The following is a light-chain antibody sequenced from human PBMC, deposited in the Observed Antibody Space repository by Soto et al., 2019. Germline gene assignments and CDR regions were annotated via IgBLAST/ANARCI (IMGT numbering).Light chain of an antibody. CDR1: SRDIGGNNY. Sequence: QSVLTQPRSVSGSPGQSVTISCTGTSRDIGGNNYVSWNQQHPGKAPKLMIYDVSKRPSGVPDRFSGSKSGNTAFLTISGLQAEDEADYYCCSYAGSYTFFGTGTKVTVL. CDR2: DVS. J-gene: IGLJ1*01. CDR3: CSYAGSYTF. V-gene: IGLV2-11*01.